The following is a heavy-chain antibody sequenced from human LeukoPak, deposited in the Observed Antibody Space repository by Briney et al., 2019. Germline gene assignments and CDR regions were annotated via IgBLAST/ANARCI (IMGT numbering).Heavy chain of an antibody. CDR2: FDPEDGET. CDR1: GYTLTELS. V-gene: IGHV1-24*01. J-gene: IGHJ5*02. CDR3: ARSGLWFGELLGDTKYNWFDP. D-gene: IGHD3-10*01. Sequence: GASVKVSCKVSGYTLTELSMHWVRQAPGKGLEWMGGFDPEDGETIYAQKFQGRVTMTEDTSTDTAYMELSSLRSEDTAVYYCARSGLWFGELLGDTKYNWFDPWGQGTLVTVSS.